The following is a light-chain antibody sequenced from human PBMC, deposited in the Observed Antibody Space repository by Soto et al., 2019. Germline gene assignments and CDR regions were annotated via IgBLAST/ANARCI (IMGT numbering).Light chain of an antibody. J-gene: IGLJ2*01. CDR3: GTWDTSLSGVV. Sequence: QAVVTQPPSVSAAPGQKVTISCSGGSSNIGNNYVSWYQHLPGTAPKLLIYDNDIRFSGIPDRFSGSKSGTSATLGITGLQTGDEAEYFCGTWDTSLSGVVFGGGTKLTVL. CDR2: DND. CDR1: SSNIGNNY. V-gene: IGLV1-51*01.